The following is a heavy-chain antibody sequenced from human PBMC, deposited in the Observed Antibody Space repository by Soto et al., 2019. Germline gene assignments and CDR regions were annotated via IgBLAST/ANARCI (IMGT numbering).Heavy chain of an antibody. CDR2: IYYSGTT. CDR3: ARGTPSPLIVRSSRGPWFDP. J-gene: IGHJ5*02. CDR1: GDSVSNDNYY. D-gene: IGHD2-15*01. V-gene: IGHV4-61*01. Sequence: SETLSLTCAVSGDSVSNDNYYWSWIRQPPGKGLEWIGYIYYSGTTNYNSYLKSRLSLSVDMSKNQFSLKLSSVTAADTAVYFCARGTPSPLIVRSSRGPWFDPWGQGTLVSVSS.